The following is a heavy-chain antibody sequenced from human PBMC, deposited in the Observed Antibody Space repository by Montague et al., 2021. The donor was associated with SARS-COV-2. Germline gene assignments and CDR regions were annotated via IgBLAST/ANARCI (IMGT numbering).Heavy chain of an antibody. V-gene: IGHV3-23*03. D-gene: IGHD3-10*01. CDR3: AKSDYDLGMDYFHY. CDR1: GFTFSSYA. J-gene: IGHJ4*02. Sequence: SLRLSCAASGFTFSSYAMSWVRQAPGKGLEWVSVIYSGDYNTFSADSVKGRFTISRDNSNNTLLLQMNRLRAEDTAVYYCAKSDYDLGMDYFHYWGQGTLVTVSS. CDR2: IYSGDYNT.